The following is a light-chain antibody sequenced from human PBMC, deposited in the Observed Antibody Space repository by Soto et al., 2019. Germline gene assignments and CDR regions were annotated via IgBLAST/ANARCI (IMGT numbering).Light chain of an antibody. V-gene: IGLV2-14*01. CDR1: SSDVGGYNY. J-gene: IGLJ2*01. CDR3: SSSTSSSTLVV. Sequence: QSALTQPASVSGSPGQSITISCTGTSSDVGGYNYVSWYQQHPGKAPKLMIYDVSNRPSGVSNRFSGSKSGNTASLTISGLQAEDEADYYCSSSTSSSTLVVFCGGTTLTVL. CDR2: DVS.